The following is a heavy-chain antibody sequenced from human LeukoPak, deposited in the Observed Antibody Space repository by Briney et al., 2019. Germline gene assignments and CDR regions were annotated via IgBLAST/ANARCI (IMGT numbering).Heavy chain of an antibody. V-gene: IGHV4-38-2*02. CDR1: GHSISSGYY. CDR3: ARDQPYIDV. CDR2: IYHSGTT. Sequence: SETLSLTCTVSGHSISSGYYWGWIQQPPGKGLEWIGSIYHSGTTYYNPSLKSRVTISVDTSKNQFSLKLSSVTAADTAVYYCARDQPYIDVWGKGTTVTVSS. J-gene: IGHJ6*03.